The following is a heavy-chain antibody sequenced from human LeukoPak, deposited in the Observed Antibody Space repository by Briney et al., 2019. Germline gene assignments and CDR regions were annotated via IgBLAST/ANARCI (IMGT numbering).Heavy chain of an antibody. CDR2: IWYDGSNK. CDR3: ARGDSGSYYDYFDY. Sequence: GRSLRLSCAASGFTFSSYGMHWVRQAPGKGLEWVAVIWYDGSNKYYADSVKGRFTISRDNFKNTLYLQMNSLRAEDTAVYYCARGDSGSYYDYFDYWGQGTLVTVSS. D-gene: IGHD1-26*01. V-gene: IGHV3-33*01. J-gene: IGHJ4*02. CDR1: GFTFSSYG.